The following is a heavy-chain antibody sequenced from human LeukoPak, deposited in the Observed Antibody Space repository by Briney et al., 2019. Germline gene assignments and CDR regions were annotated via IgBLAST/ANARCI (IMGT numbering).Heavy chain of an antibody. D-gene: IGHD1-14*01. CDR1: EFTFSNYA. CDR3: AKGPGINHYHWIDP. V-gene: IGHV3-23*01. CDR2: ISGGGGST. Sequence: QPGGSLRLSCAASEFTFSNYAMNWVRQAPGKGLEWVSGISGGGGSTYYADSVKGRFTISRDNSKNTLYLQMDSLRAEDTALYYCAKGPGINHYHWIDPWGQGTLVTVSS. J-gene: IGHJ5*02.